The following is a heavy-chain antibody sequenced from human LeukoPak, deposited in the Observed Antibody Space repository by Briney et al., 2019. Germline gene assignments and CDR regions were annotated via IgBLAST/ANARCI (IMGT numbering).Heavy chain of an antibody. Sequence: GASVKVSCKASGGTFSSYAISWVRQAPGQGLEWMGGIIPIFGTANYAQKFQGRVTITADKSTSTAYMELSSLISDDTVVYYCARVDTVNYYYYMDVWGKGTPVTVSS. CDR1: GGTFSSYA. V-gene: IGHV1-69*06. CDR3: ARVDTVNYYYYMDV. J-gene: IGHJ6*03. CDR2: IIPIFGTA. D-gene: IGHD5-18*01.